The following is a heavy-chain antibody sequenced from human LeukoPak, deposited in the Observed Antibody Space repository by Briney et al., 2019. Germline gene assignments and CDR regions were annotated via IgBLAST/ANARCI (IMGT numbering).Heavy chain of an antibody. Sequence: PGGSLRLSCAASGFTFRDYYMGWIRQAPGKGLEWVSYISSSGSTIYYADSVKGRFTISRDNAKNSLYLQMNSLRAEDTAVYYGARDDDKYYIDVWGKGTTVTVSS. J-gene: IGHJ6*03. V-gene: IGHV3-11*04. CDR1: GFTFRDYY. CDR2: ISSSGSTI. CDR3: ARDDDKYYIDV.